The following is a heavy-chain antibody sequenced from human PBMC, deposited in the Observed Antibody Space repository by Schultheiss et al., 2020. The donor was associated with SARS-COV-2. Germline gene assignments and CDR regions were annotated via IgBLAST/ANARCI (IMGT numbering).Heavy chain of an antibody. CDR3: ARSARNDYYYGMDV. Sequence: GSLRLSCTVSGGSISSYYWSWIRQPPGKGLEWIGYIYYSGSTNYNPSLKSRVTISVDTSKNQFSLKLSSVTAADTAVYYCARSARNDYYYGMDVWGQGTTVTVSS. CDR2: IYYSGST. CDR1: GGSISSYY. J-gene: IGHJ6*02. D-gene: IGHD6-25*01. V-gene: IGHV4-59*12.